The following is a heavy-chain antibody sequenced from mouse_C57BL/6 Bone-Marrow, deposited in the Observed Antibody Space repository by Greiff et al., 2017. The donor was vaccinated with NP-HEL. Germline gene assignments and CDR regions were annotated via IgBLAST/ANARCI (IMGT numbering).Heavy chain of an antibody. J-gene: IGHJ1*03. D-gene: IGHD2-1*01. CDR3: ARSFYGNYWYFDV. CDR2: IDPSDSYT. Sequence: QVHVKQPGAELVKPGASVKLSCKASGYTFTSYWMQWVKQRPGQGLEWIGEIDPSDSYTNYNQKFKGKATLTVDTSSSTAYMQLSSLTSEDSAVYYCARSFYGNYWYFDVWGTGTTVTVSS. CDR1: GYTFTSYW. V-gene: IGHV1-50*01.